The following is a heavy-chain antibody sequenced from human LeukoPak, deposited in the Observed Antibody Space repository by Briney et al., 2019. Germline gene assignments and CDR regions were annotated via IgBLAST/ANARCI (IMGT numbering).Heavy chain of an antibody. Sequence: SVKDSCKASLGTFISYAISWVRPAPGQGLEWMGGIIPIFGTANYAQKFQGRVTITTDESTSTAYMELSSLRSEDTAVYYCASSLPGIAAAGNAYWGQGTLVTVSS. V-gene: IGHV1-69*05. J-gene: IGHJ4*02. CDR2: IIPIFGTA. D-gene: IGHD6-13*01. CDR3: ASSLPGIAAAGNAY. CDR1: LGTFISYA.